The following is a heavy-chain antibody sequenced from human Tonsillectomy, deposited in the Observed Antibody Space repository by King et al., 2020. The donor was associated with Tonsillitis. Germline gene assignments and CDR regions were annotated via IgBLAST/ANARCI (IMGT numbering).Heavy chain of an antibody. CDR1: GGTFSNYA. Sequence: HVQLVESGAEVKKPGSSVKVSCKASGGTFSNYAITWVRQAPGQGLEWMGGIIPIFNTANYAQEFQGRVTITADKSTSTAYMELRSLRFEDTAMYYCVRDRVGRYYGSGSYFDYWGQGTQVTVSS. CDR3: VRDRVGRYYGSGSYFDY. D-gene: IGHD3-10*01. J-gene: IGHJ4*02. V-gene: IGHV1-69*06. CDR2: IIPIFNTA.